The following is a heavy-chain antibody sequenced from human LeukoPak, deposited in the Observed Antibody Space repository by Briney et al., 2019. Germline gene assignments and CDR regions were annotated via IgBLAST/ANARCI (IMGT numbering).Heavy chain of an antibody. CDR3: ARRDGGSGFDY. Sequence: SETLSLTCTVSGGSIGSYYWGWIRQPPGKGLEWIGTISYSGSTYYNPSLKSRVTISVDTSKNQFSLKLSSVTAADTAVYYCARRDGGSGFDYWGQGSLVTVSS. CDR2: ISYSGST. J-gene: IGHJ4*02. CDR1: GGSIGSYY. V-gene: IGHV4-39*01. D-gene: IGHD1-26*01.